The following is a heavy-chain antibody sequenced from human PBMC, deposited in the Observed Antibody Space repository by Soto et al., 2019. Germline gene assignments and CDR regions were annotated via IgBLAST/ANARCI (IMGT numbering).Heavy chain of an antibody. Sequence: QVQLQESGPGLVKPSETLSLTCTVSGGSISDYYWSWFRQAPGKGLDWIGYGYYSGTTNYNPSLQSRVTMSVDTSKNQFSLKLSSVTAADTAVYYCARQAIDWGQGTLVTVSS. J-gene: IGHJ4*02. CDR1: GGSISDYY. V-gene: IGHV4-59*08. CDR3: ARQAID. CDR2: GYYSGTT.